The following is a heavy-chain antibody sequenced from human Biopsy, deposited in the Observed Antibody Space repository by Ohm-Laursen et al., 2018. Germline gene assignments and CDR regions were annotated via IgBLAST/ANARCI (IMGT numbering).Heavy chain of an antibody. CDR1: GGSVNSYS. J-gene: IGHJ2*01. V-gene: IGHV4-59*02. Sequence: GTLSLTCAVSGGSVNSYSWSWIRQPPGKGLEWIGYIYYSGSINYNPSLQSRVTISVDTSKNHFSLRLRSVTPADTAIYYCARDRGYYSDRTVPGYFDLWGRGTLVTVSS. CDR2: IYYSGSI. CDR3: ARDRGYYSDRTVPGYFDL. D-gene: IGHD3-22*01.